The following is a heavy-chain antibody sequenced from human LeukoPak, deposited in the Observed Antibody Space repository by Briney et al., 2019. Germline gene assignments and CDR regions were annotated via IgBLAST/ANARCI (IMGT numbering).Heavy chain of an antibody. CDR2: IYYNGST. J-gene: IGHJ4*02. V-gene: IGHV4-59*01. CDR1: GGSISSYY. CDR3: ARGVAAAGIDY. Sequence: SETLSLTCTVSGGSISSYYWSWIRQPPGKGLEWIGYIYYNGSTNYNPSLKSRVTISVDTSKNQFSLKLSSVTAADTAVYYCARGVAAAGIDYWGQGTLVTVSS. D-gene: IGHD6-13*01.